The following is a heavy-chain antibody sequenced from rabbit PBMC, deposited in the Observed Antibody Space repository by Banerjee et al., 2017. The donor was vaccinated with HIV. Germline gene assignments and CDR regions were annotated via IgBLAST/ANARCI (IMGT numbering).Heavy chain of an antibody. CDR3: ARGYGDAYGIHYGMDL. V-gene: IGHV1S40*01. J-gene: IGHJ6*01. D-gene: IGHD6-1*01. Sequence: QSLEESGGDLVKPGASLTLTCTATGFSFSNTYYMCWVRQAPGKGLEWIACIYAGSSGSTYYASWAKGRFTISKTSSTTVTLQMTSLTAADTATYFCARGYGDAYGIHYGMDLWGPGTLVTVS. CDR2: IYAGSSGST. CDR1: GFSFSNTYY.